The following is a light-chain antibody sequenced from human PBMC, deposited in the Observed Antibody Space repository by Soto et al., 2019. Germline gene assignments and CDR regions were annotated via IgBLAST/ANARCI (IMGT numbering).Light chain of an antibody. CDR1: QDISNY. V-gene: IGKV1-33*01. CDR3: QQYDNLPP. Sequence: DIQMTQSPSSLSASVGDRVTITCQASQDISNYLNWYQQKPGKAPKLLIYDASNLETGVPSRFSGSGSGTDFTFTISSLQPEDIATYYCQQYDNLPPFGRGTKVDIK. CDR2: DAS. J-gene: IGKJ4*01.